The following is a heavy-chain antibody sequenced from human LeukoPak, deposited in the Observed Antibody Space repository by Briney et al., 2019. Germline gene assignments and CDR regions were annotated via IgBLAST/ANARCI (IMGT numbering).Heavy chain of an antibody. CDR3: ARDGGFGECSRFDP. D-gene: IGHD3-10*01. CDR1: RGSISTSNYY. V-gene: IGHV4-39*07. J-gene: IGHJ5*02. Sequence: SETLSLTCTVSRGSISTSNYYWGWVRQPPGKALEWIGNIFYSGSTYYSPSLKSRVTMSVDTSKNQFSLKLSAVTAASTAVYYCARDGGFGECSRFDPWGQGTLVTVSS. CDR2: IFYSGST.